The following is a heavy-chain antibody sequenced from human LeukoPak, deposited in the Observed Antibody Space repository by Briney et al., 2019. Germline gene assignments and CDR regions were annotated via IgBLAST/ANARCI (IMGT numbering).Heavy chain of an antibody. Sequence: PGGSLRLSCAASGFTFSSYDMHWVRQAPGKGLEYVSTISSNGGKTNYANSVKGRFTISRDNSKNTLYLQMNSLRAEDTAVYYCARGPSGYHNTGGQGTLVTVSS. V-gene: IGHV3-64*01. J-gene: IGHJ4*02. CDR2: ISSNGGKT. CDR1: GFTFSSYD. CDR3: ARGPSGYHNT. D-gene: IGHD5-12*01.